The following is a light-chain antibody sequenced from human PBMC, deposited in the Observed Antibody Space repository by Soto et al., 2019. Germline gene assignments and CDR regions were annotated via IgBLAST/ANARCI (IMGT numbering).Light chain of an antibody. CDR3: QAWDSSFYV. Sequence: SYELTQPPSVSVSPGQTASITCSGDKLGDKYACWYQQKPGQSPVLVIYQDSKRPSGSPERFSGSNSGNTATLTISGTQAMDEADYYCQAWDSSFYVFGTGTKLTVL. J-gene: IGLJ1*01. V-gene: IGLV3-1*01. CDR1: KLGDKY. CDR2: QDS.